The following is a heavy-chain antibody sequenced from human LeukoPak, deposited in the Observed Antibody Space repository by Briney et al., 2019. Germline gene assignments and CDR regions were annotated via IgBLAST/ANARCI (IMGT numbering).Heavy chain of an antibody. Sequence: PAGSLRLSCAASGFTFSSHGMHCVRQAPGKSLEWVSSISSSGRTIYYGDSAKGRFTISRDNSKNSLSLQVTSLRAEDTAVYYCARGTDSGWTDYWGQGTLVTVSS. CDR3: ARGTDSGWTDY. D-gene: IGHD6-19*01. J-gene: IGHJ4*02. CDR1: GFTFSSHG. CDR2: ISSSGRTI. V-gene: IGHV3-48*04.